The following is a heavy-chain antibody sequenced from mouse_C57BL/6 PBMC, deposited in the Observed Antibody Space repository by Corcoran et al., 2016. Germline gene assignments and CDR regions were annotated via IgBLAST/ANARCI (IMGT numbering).Heavy chain of an antibody. CDR2: INPNNGGT. V-gene: IGHV1-26*01. CDR1: GYTFTDYY. Sequence: EVQLQQSGPELVKPGASVKISCKASGYTFTDYYMNWVKQSHGKSLEWIGDINPNNGGTSYNQKFKGKATLTVDKSSSTAYMELRSLTSEDSAVYYCARGGGYDVGYWGQGTTLTVSS. J-gene: IGHJ2*01. D-gene: IGHD2-2*01. CDR3: ARGGGYDVGY.